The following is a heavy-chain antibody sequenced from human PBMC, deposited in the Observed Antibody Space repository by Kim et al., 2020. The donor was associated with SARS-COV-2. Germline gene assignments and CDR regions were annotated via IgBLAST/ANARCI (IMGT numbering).Heavy chain of an antibody. CDR3: ARDGGYSYGSSLKVFDY. CDR2: INHSGST. CDR1: GGSFSGYY. Sequence: SETLSLTCAVYGGSFSGYYWSWIRQPPGKGLEWIGEINHSGSTNYNPSLKSRVTISVDTSKNQFSLKLSSVTAADTAVYYCARDGGYSYGSSLKVFDYWG. D-gene: IGHD5-18*01. V-gene: IGHV4-34*01. J-gene: IGHJ4*01.